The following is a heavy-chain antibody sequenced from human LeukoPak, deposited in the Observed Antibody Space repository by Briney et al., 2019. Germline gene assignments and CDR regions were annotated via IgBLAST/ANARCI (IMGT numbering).Heavy chain of an antibody. V-gene: IGHV4-59*12. CDR3: ASPGNHYHYMDV. J-gene: IGHJ6*03. D-gene: IGHD1-14*01. Sequence: SETLSLTCTVSGGSISSYYWSWIRQPPGKGLEWIGCIYYSGYTNYKSSLKSRVTISVDTSMNQFSLKLTSVTAADTAVYYCASPGNHYHYMDVWGKGTTVTVSS. CDR1: GGSISSYY. CDR2: IYYSGYT.